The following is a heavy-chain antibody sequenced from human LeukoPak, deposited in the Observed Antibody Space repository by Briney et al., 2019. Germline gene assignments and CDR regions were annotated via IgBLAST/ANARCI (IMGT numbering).Heavy chain of an antibody. J-gene: IGHJ4*02. D-gene: IGHD6-13*01. CDR3: AREIAAAGKTFDY. CDR2: VYPSGGTA. V-gene: IGHV1-46*02. Sequence: GASVKVSCKTSGFTFNSHYMHWVRQAPGQGLEWMGVVYPSGGTAVYAQEFQGRVTMTRDTSTSTLYMDLSSLTSEDTAVYYCAREIAAAGKTFDYWGQGTLVTVSS. CDR1: GFTFNSHY.